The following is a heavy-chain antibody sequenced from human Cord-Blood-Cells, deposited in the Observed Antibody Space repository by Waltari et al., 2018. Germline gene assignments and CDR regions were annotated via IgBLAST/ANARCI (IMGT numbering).Heavy chain of an antibody. D-gene: IGHD5-12*01. J-gene: IGHJ5*02. CDR2: MNPNSGNT. Sequence: QVQLLQSGAEVKKPGASVKVSCKASGYTFTSYDLNWVRQAPAQGLEWMGWMNPNSGNTGYAQKFQGRVTMTRNTSISTAYMELSSLRSEDTAVYYCARSERYGYSGYDNWFDPWGQGTLVTVSS. CDR3: ARSERYGYSGYDNWFDP. CDR1: GYTFTSYD. V-gene: IGHV1-8*01.